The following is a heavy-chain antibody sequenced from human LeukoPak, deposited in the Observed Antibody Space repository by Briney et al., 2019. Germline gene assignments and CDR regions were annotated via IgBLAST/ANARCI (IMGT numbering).Heavy chain of an antibody. CDR2: ISSSSSYI. J-gene: IGHJ5*02. V-gene: IGHV3-21*01. CDR1: GFTFSSYS. Sequence: GGSLRLSCAASGFTFSSYSMNWVRQAPGKGLEWVSSISSSSSYIYYADSVKGRFSISRDNAKNSLYLQMNSLRAEDTAVYYCARDWVADILTGYYGHNWFDPWGQGTLVTVSS. D-gene: IGHD3-9*01. CDR3: ARDWVADILTGYYGHNWFDP.